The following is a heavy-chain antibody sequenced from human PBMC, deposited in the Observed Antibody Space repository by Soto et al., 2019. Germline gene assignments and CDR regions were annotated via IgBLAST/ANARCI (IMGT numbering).Heavy chain of an antibody. CDR3: ARCDGSATDCFFFAY. J-gene: IGHJ4*02. Sequence: GSLRLSCAASGFTVSNSYMSWVRQAPGKGLEWVSAIYSGGSTYYADSVKGRFTISRDNSRNTLYLQMNSLRAEDTAVYFCARCDGSATDCFFFAYWGQGNAVTVSS. V-gene: IGHV3-66*01. D-gene: IGHD3-10*01. CDR1: GFTVSNSY. CDR2: IYSGGST.